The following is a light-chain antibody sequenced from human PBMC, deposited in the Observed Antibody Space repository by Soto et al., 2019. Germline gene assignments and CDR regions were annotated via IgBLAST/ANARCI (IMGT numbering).Light chain of an antibody. J-gene: IGKJ1*01. CDR2: AAS. V-gene: IGKV3-20*01. CDR3: QQYGNSRT. Sequence: VSTQDPRIRCLSPRERATISCRASQSFSTSYLAWYQQKPGQAPRLLIFAASSRASGIPDRFSGSGSGTDFALTISRLEPEDFAVYYCQQYGNSRTFGQGTKV. CDR1: QSFSTSY.